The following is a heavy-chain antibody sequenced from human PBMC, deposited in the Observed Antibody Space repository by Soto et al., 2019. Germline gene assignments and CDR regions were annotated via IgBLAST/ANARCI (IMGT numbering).Heavy chain of an antibody. V-gene: IGHV3-48*02. CDR2: ISYSGETK. CDR1: GFTFTKYS. CDR3: VRRGGVGVRSPDEKFEQ. Sequence: PGGSLRLSCVTSGFTFTKYSMNWVRQAPGKGLEWVSYISYSGETKYYADSLKGRYAISRDDAKNSVYLQRNSLRDEDTAFYYCVRRGGVGVRSPDEKFEQWGQATLVTVTS. D-gene: IGHD2-15*01. J-gene: IGHJ4*02.